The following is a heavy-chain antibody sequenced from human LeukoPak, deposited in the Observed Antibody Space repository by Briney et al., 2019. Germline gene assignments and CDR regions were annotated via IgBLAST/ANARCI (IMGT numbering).Heavy chain of an antibody. CDR3: ARDQEDGYQLLWGWFDP. Sequence: SQTLSLTCAISGDSVSSNSAAWNCIRQSPSRGLECLGRTYYRSKWYNDYAVSVKSRITINPDTSKNQFSLQLNSVTPEDTAVYYCARDQEDGYQLLWGWFDPWGQGTLVTVSS. V-gene: IGHV6-1*01. CDR1: GDSVSSNSAA. D-gene: IGHD2-2*01. J-gene: IGHJ5*02. CDR2: TYYRSKWYN.